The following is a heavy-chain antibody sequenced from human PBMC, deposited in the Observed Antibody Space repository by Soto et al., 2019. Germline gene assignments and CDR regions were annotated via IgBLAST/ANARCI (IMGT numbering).Heavy chain of an antibody. CDR3: ARGDELWLIGGY. Sequence: GGSLRLSCAASGFTVSSNYMSWVRQAPGKGLEWVSVIYSGGSTYYADSVKGRFTISRDNSKNTLYLQMNSLRAEDTAVYYCARGDELWLIGGYWGQGTLVTVSS. CDR1: GFTVSSNY. CDR2: IYSGGST. V-gene: IGHV3-53*01. J-gene: IGHJ4*02. D-gene: IGHD6-19*01.